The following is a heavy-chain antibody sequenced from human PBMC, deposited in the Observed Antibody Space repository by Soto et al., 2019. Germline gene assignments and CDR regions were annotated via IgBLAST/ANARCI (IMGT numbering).Heavy chain of an antibody. Sequence: QVQLVESGGGVVQPGRSLRLSCAASGFTFSSYGMHWVRQAPGKGLEWVAVTWYDGSNKYYADSVKGRFTISRDNAKNPLYLQMNSMRAEDTAVYYCARVFDWYYFDSWGQGTLVTVSS. CDR3: ARVFDWYYFDS. CDR2: TWYDGSNK. CDR1: GFTFSSYG. J-gene: IGHJ4*02. D-gene: IGHD3-9*01. V-gene: IGHV3-33*01.